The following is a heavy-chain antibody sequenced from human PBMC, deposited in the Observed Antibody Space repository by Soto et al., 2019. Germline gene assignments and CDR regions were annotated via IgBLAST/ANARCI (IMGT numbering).Heavy chain of an antibody. J-gene: IGHJ2*01. CDR3: ARAPQTPRYCSGGSCYSYWYFDL. CDR1: GVTFSSYA. D-gene: IGHD2-15*01. CDR2: IIPIFGTA. Sequence: SVKVSCKACGVTFSSYAISWVRQAPGQGLEWMGGIIPIFGTANYAQKFQGRVTITADKSTSTAYMELSSLRSEDTAVYYCARAPQTPRYCSGGSCYSYWYFDLWGRGTLVTVSS. V-gene: IGHV1-69*06.